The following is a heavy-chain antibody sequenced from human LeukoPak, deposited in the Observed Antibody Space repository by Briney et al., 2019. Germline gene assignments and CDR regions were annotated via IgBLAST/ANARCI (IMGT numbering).Heavy chain of an antibody. Sequence: GESLKISCKGSGYSFTSYWIGWVRQMPGKGLEWMGIIYPGDSDTRYSPSFQGQVTISADKSISTAYLQWSSLKASDTAMYYCAMPLERVVPAAIRFWGQEPWSPSPQ. CDR2: IYPGDSDT. J-gene: IGHJ4*02. D-gene: IGHD2-2*01. CDR1: GYSFTSYW. CDR3: AMPLERVVPAAIRF. V-gene: IGHV5-51*01.